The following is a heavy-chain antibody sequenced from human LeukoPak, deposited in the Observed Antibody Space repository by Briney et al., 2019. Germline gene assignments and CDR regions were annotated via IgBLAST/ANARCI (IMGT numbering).Heavy chain of an antibody. CDR1: GGSFSGYY. J-gene: IGHJ1*01. D-gene: IGHD3-22*01. CDR2: IYHSGST. V-gene: IGHV4-34*01. Sequence: SETLSLTCAVYGGSFSGYYWSWIRQPPGKGLEWIGSIYHSGSTYYNPSLKSRVTISVDTSKNQFSLKLRSVTAADTAVYYCARVVQSTDSSGFYLPEYFQHWGQGTLVTVSS. CDR3: ARVVQSTDSSGFYLPEYFQH.